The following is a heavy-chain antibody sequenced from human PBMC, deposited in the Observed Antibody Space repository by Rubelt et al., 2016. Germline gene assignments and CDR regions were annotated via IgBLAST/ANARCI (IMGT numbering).Heavy chain of an antibody. V-gene: IGHV4-39*01. Sequence: QLQLQESGPGLVKPSEILSLTCIVSGGFISSSDYYWGWVRQPPGKGLEWVSVIYGEGNTYYLNSVKGRFTISRHNYKNTLYLKMNRLGVEDTAVDFCARAARLGCSSTSCYTDVWGRGTTVTVSP. CDR2: IYGEGNT. CDR1: GGFISSSDYY. CDR3: ARAARLGCSSTSCYTDV. D-gene: IGHD2-2*02. J-gene: IGHJ6*04.